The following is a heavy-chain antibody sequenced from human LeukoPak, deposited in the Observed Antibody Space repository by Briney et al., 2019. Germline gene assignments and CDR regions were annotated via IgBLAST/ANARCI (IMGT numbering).Heavy chain of an antibody. CDR3: ARDVMLSWGMGSYGDHGMDV. Sequence: GGSLRLSYAASGFTFSSYSMNWVRQAPGKGLEWVSYISSSSSTIYYADSVKGRFTISRDNAKNSLYLQMNSLRDEDTAVYYCARDVMLSWGMGSYGDHGMDVWGQGTTVTVSS. CDR1: GFTFSSYS. J-gene: IGHJ6*02. V-gene: IGHV3-48*02. CDR2: ISSSSSTI. D-gene: IGHD4-17*01.